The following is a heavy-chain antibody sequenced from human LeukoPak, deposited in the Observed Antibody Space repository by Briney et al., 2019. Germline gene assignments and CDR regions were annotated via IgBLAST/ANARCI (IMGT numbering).Heavy chain of an antibody. D-gene: IGHD1-1*01. Sequence: SETLSLTCTVSGYSISSGYYWGWIRQPPGKGLEWIGSIYHSGSTYNNPSLKSRINISVDTSKNQFSLKLSSVTAADTAVYYCARETGPPPNWFDPWGQGTLVTVSS. CDR1: GYSISSGYY. CDR2: IYHSGST. V-gene: IGHV4-38-2*02. J-gene: IGHJ5*02. CDR3: ARETGPPPNWFDP.